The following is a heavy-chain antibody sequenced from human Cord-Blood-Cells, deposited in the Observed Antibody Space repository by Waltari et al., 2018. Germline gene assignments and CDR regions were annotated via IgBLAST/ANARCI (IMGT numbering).Heavy chain of an antibody. D-gene: IGHD6-13*01. V-gene: IGHV4-39*01. CDR2: IYYSGST. CDR3: ARHRGYSSSWPLDY. CDR1: GGSISSSSYY. Sequence: QLQLQESGPGLVKPSETLSLTCTVSGGSISSSSYYWGWIRQPPGKGLGWIGSIYYSGSTYYNPSLKSRVTISVDTSKNQFSLKLSSVTAADTAVYYCARHRGYSSSWPLDYWGQGTLVTVSS. J-gene: IGHJ4*02.